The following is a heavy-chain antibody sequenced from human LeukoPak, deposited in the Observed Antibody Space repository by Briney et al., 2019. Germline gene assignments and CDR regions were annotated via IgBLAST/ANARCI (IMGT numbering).Heavy chain of an antibody. CDR3: ARSGTTVTPYWYFDL. V-gene: IGHV1-18*01. Sequence: ASVKVSCKASGYTFTNYGINWVRQAPGQGLEWMGWISAYNGKTNYEQKLQGRVTMTRDTSTSTAYMELSSLRSEGTAVYYCARSGTTVTPYWYFDLWGRGTLVTVSS. D-gene: IGHD4-17*01. J-gene: IGHJ2*01. CDR2: ISAYNGKT. CDR1: GYTFTNYG.